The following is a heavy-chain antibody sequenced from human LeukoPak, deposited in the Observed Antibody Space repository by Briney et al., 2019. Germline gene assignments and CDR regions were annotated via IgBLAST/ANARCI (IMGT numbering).Heavy chain of an antibody. CDR3: ARRSYSASYYDY. CDR2: IFPGDSDT. CDR1: GYSFSTYW. V-gene: IGHV5-51*01. J-gene: IGHJ4*02. Sequence: GESLKISCKGSGYSFSTYWIGWVRQMPGKGLGWMGIIFPGDSDTRYSPSFQGQVTISADKSISTAYLQWSSLKASDTAMYYYARRSYSASYYDYWGQGTLVTVSS. D-gene: IGHD1-26*01.